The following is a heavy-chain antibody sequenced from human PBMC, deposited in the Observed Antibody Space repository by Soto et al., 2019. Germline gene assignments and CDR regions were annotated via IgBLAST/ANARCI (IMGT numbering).Heavy chain of an antibody. D-gene: IGHD6-25*01. CDR1: GHTFTTYD. J-gene: IGHJ4*02. CDR3: ARRKERSGPHYFDY. CDR2: MNPYNGNT. V-gene: IGHV1-8*01. Sequence: ASVKVSCKASGHTFTTYDIHWVRQVTGQGLEWMGWMNPYNGNTGSTQKFQGRVTMTRNTSISTVYMELTSLRSEDTAVYYCARRKERSGPHYFDYWGQGSLVTGSS.